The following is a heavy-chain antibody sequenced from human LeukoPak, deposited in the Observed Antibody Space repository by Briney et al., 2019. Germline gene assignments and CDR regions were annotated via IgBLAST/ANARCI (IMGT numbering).Heavy chain of an antibody. CDR1: GDSVSSNSAA. CDR3: ARESTTVYFFDY. CDR2: TYYRSRWYN. J-gene: IGHJ4*02. D-gene: IGHD2/OR15-2a*01. Sequence: SQTLSLSCAISGDSVSSNSAAWNWIRQSPSRGLEWLGRTYYRSRWYNDSAISVKSRITINPDTSKNHFSLQLSSVTPEDTAAYFCARESTTVYFFDYWGQGTLVSVST. V-gene: IGHV6-1*01.